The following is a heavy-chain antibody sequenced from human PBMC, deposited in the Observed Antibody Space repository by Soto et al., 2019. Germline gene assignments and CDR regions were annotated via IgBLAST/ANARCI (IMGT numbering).Heavy chain of an antibody. Sequence: GGSLRLSCAASGFTFSSDGMHWVRQAPGKGLEWVAIISSTGSTKYYSDSVRGRFSISRDNSKNTLYLEMNSLRPEDTAVYYCASKISTGYWGQGT. V-gene: IGHV3-30*19. CDR3: ASKISTGY. CDR2: ISSTGSTK. D-gene: IGHD2-8*02. CDR1: GFTFSSDG. J-gene: IGHJ4*02.